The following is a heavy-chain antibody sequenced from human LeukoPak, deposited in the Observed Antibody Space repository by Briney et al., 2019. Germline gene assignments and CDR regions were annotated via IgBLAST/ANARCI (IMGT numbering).Heavy chain of an antibody. CDR1: GGSISSSSYY. CDR2: IYYSGST. Sequence: PSETLSLTCTVSGGSISSSSYYWGWIRQPPGKGLEWIGSIYYSGSTYYNPSLKSRVTISVDTSKNQFSLKLSSVTAADTAVYYCARVQLLRGNYFDYWGQGTLVTVSS. CDR3: ARVQLLRGNYFDY. D-gene: IGHD1-26*01. J-gene: IGHJ4*02. V-gene: IGHV4-39*07.